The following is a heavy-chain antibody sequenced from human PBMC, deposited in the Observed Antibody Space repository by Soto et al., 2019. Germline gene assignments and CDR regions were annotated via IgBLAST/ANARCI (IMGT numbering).Heavy chain of an antibody. CDR1: GYTFTSYY. CDR3: ASGHLITIFGVVIFDP. D-gene: IGHD3-3*01. V-gene: IGHV1-2*04. J-gene: IGHJ5*02. Sequence: ASVKVSCKASGYTFTSYYMHWVRQAPGQGLEWMGWINPNSGGTNYAQKFQGWVTMTRDTSISTAYMELSRLRSDDTAVYYCASGHLITIFGVVIFDPWGQGTLVTVSS. CDR2: INPNSGGT.